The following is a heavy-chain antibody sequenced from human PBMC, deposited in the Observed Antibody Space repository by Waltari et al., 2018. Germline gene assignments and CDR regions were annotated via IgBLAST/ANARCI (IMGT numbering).Heavy chain of an antibody. D-gene: IGHD3-22*01. CDR3: ARAVSIDRIVVVTHFDY. CDR1: GASVRSGDFC. Sequence: QVQLQESGPGRVKPSQTLALTCAVSGASVRSGDFCWSWIRQPPGKGLELIGYICYSGSTYYNPSLKSRLSMSVDTSKNQFSLNLNSVTAADTAMYYCARAVSIDRIVVVTHFDYWGQGTLVTVSS. CDR2: ICYSGST. J-gene: IGHJ4*02. V-gene: IGHV4-30-4*08.